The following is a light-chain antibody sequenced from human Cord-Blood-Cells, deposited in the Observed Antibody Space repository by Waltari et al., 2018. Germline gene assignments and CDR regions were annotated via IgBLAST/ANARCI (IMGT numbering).Light chain of an antibody. CDR1: RSNIGAGYD. J-gene: IGLJ1*01. V-gene: IGLV1-40*01. Sequence: QSVLTQPPSVSGAPGQRVTISCTGSRSNIGAGYDVHWYQQLPGTAPKLLIYGNSNRPSGVPDRFSGSKSGTSASLAINGLQAEDEADYYCQSYDSSLSGYVFGTGTKVTVL. CDR2: GNS. CDR3: QSYDSSLSGYV.